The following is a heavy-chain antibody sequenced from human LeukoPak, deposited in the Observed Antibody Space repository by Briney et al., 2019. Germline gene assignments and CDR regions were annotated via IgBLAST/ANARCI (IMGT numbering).Heavy chain of an antibody. CDR3: SRTFQDSRGKDWFDP. Sequence: WGTLSLSCAAYGWTFSGYYLSWIRQAPGKGLEWIGEINHSGSTNYNPSLKSRVTISVDTSKNQFSLKLRTVTAADTAVYYCSRTFQDSRGKDWFDPWGQGTLVTVSS. CDR2: INHSGST. J-gene: IGHJ5*02. CDR1: GWTFSGYY. V-gene: IGHV4-34*01. D-gene: IGHD3-22*01.